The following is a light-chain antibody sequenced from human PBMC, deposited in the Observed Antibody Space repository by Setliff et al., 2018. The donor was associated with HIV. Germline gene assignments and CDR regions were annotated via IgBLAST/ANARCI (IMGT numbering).Light chain of an antibody. CDR3: NSYTSTTFYV. CDR2: DVT. J-gene: IGLJ1*01. Sequence: ALAQPASVSGAPGQSITISCTGASNDVGSYNYVSWYQQHPGKAPKLMIYDVTNRPSGVSDRFSGSKSGNTASLTISGLQAEDEVDYYCNSYTSTTFYVFGSGTKVTVL. V-gene: IGLV2-14*03. CDR1: SNDVGSYNY.